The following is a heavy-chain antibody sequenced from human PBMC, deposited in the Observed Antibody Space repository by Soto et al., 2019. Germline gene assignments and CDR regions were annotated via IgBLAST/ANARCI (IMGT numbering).Heavy chain of an antibody. Sequence: GGSLRLSCAASGFTFSSYAMSWVRQAPGKGLEWVSVISDSGGTTHYADSVKGRFTISRDNSKNTVYLQMNSLRAEDTAVYYCAKDLNRYDFWSGYEFDYWGQGTLVTVSS. CDR2: ISDSGGTT. CDR1: GFTFSSYA. CDR3: AKDLNRYDFWSGYEFDY. V-gene: IGHV3-23*01. D-gene: IGHD3-3*01. J-gene: IGHJ4*02.